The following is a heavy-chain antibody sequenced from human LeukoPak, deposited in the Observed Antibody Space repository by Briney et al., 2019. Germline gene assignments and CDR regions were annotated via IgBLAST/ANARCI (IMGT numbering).Heavy chain of an antibody. V-gene: IGHV4-39*07. Sequence: SETLSLTCTVSGGSISSSSYYWGWIRQPPGRGLEWIGSIYYSGSTYYNPSLKSRVTISADTSKNQFSLNLNFVTAADTGIYYCAKNGQSGFSFDPWGQGTPVTASS. J-gene: IGHJ5*02. CDR2: IYYSGST. CDR1: GGSISSSSYY. D-gene: IGHD1-26*01. CDR3: AKNGQSGFSFDP.